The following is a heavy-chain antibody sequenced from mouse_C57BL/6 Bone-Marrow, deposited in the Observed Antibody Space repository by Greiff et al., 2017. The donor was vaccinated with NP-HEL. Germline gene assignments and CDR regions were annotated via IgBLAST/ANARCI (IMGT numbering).Heavy chain of an antibody. CDR3: ARARYSNYDY. D-gene: IGHD2-5*01. CDR2: INPGSGGT. V-gene: IGHV1-54*01. Sequence: QVQLQQSGAELVRPGTSVKVSCKASGYAFTNYLIEWVKQRPGQGLEWIGVINPGSGGTNYNEKFKGKATLTADKSSSTAYMQLSSLTSEDSAVYCCARARYSNYDYWGQGTTLTVSS. CDR1: GYAFTNYL. J-gene: IGHJ2*01.